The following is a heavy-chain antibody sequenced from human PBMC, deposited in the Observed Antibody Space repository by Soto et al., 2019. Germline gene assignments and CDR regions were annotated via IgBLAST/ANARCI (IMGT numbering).Heavy chain of an antibody. J-gene: IGHJ4*02. CDR3: ARVRVSRKYPGIAESHFDY. Sequence: QVQLVQSGAEEKKPGASVKVSCKASGYTFTSYAMHWVRQAPGQRLEWMGWINAGNGNTKYSQKFQGRVTVTRDTSASTAYMELSSLRSEDTAVYYCARVRVSRKYPGIAESHFDYWGQGTLVTVSS. V-gene: IGHV1-3*05. CDR1: GYTFTSYA. D-gene: IGHD6-13*01. CDR2: INAGNGNT.